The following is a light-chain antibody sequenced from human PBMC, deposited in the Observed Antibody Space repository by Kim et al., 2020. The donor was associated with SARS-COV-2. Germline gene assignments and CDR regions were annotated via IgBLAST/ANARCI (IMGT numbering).Light chain of an antibody. V-gene: IGKV3-15*01. Sequence: EIVMTQSPATLSVSPGERVTLSCRASQSVSSSLAWYQQKHGQAPRLLIYGASTRATGIPARYSGSGSGTEFTLTITSLQSEDFAVYYCQQYNSWPLTFGQGTKVDIK. CDR1: QSVSSS. J-gene: IGKJ1*01. CDR3: QQYNSWPLT. CDR2: GAS.